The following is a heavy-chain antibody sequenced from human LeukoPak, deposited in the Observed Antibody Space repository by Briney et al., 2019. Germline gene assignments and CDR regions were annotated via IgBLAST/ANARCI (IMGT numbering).Heavy chain of an antibody. CDR3: ARMGQLDY. CDR1: GFXFSRFW. Sequence: GGSLRLSCVASGFXFSRFWMNWVRQAPGKGLEWVSTITGSGDSTYYADSVKGRFTISRDNSKNTLFLQMNSLRAEDTAVYYCARMGQLDYWGQGTLVTVSS. D-gene: IGHD1/OR15-1a*01. CDR2: ITGSGDST. V-gene: IGHV3-23*01. J-gene: IGHJ4*02.